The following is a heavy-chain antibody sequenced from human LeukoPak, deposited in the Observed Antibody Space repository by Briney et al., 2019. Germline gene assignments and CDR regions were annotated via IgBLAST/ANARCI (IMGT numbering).Heavy chain of an antibody. V-gene: IGHV1-18*01. CDR2: ISAYSGYK. Sequence: GASVKVSCKASGYTFTSYGISWVRQAPGQGLEWMGWISAYSGYKNYAQKLEGRVTMSTDTSTSTAYMELRSLRSDDTAVYYCARGPVMTTVTTHAMTQPHYYYYGMDVWGQGTTVTVSS. J-gene: IGHJ6*02. CDR3: ARGPVMTTVTTHAMTQPHYYYYGMDV. CDR1: GYTFTSYG. D-gene: IGHD4-17*01.